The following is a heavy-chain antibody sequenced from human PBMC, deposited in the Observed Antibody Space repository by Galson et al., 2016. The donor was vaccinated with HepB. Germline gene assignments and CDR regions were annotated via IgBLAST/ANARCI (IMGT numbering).Heavy chain of an antibody. Sequence: SLRLSCAASGFIFDDYSMHWVRQTPGKGLEWLSLISWDGQTSYYRDSLRGRFTISGDNSNHSLYLQMDSLTTEDTALYYCARSYYDSGYYLDHWGQGTLVTVSA. CDR1: GFIFDDYS. D-gene: IGHD3-16*01. J-gene: IGHJ4*02. CDR3: ARSYYDSGYYLDH. CDR2: ISWDGQTS. V-gene: IGHV3-43*01.